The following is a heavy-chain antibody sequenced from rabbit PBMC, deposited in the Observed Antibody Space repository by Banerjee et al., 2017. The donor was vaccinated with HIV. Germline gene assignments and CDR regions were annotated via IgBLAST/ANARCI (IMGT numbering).Heavy chain of an antibody. CDR2: IYTGNGNT. CDR1: GFSFSSSYY. V-gene: IGHV1S45*01. CDR3: ARDGGRSVYTQYYFNL. D-gene: IGHD8-1*01. J-gene: IGHJ4*01. Sequence: QEQLEESGGDLVKPEGSLTLTCTASGFSFSSSYYMCWVRQAPGKGLEWIGCIYTGNGNTYYASWAKGRFTISETSSTTVTLQLTSLAAADTATYFCARDGGRSVYTQYYFNLWGPGTLVTVS.